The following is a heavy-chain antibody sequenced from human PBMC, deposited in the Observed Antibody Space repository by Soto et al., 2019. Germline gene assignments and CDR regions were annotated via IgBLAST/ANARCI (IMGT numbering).Heavy chain of an antibody. CDR3: ARDISGAPHYYYYGMDV. V-gene: IGHV4-61*01. J-gene: IGHJ6*02. CDR2: IYYTGST. D-gene: IGHD1-20*01. Sequence: QVQLQESGPGLVKPSETLSLTCTVSGGSVSSGSYYWSWIRQPPAKGLEWIGYIYYTGSTHYNPXLKSRVTISVXXSXNXXSLKLSSVTAADTAVYYCARDISGAPHYYYYGMDVWGQGTTVTVSS. CDR1: GGSVSSGSYY.